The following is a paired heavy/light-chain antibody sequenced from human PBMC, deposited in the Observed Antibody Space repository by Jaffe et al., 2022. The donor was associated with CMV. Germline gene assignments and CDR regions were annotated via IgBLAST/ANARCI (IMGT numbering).Light chain of an antibody. J-gene: IGLJ3*02. V-gene: IGLV1-44*01. CDR3: AAWDDSLKGV. CDR2: SNN. CDR1: SSNIGSNT. Sequence: QSVLTQPPSASGTPGQRVTISCSGSSSNIGSNTVNWYQQLPGTAPKLLIYSNNQRPSGVPDRFSGSKSGTSASLAISGLQSEDEADYYCAAWDDSLKGVFGGGTKLTVL.
Heavy chain of an antibody. CDR1: GFTFSSYA. Sequence: EVQLVESGGGLVQPGGSLRLSCAASGFTFSSYAMSWVRQAPGKGLEWVSAISGSGGSTYYADSVKGRFTISRDNSKNTLYLQMNSLRAEDTAVYYCAKGTYYYDSSGYYAYYYFDYWGQGTLVTVSS. J-gene: IGHJ4*02. V-gene: IGHV3-23*04. D-gene: IGHD3-22*01. CDR2: ISGSGGST. CDR3: AKGTYYYDSSGYYAYYYFDY.